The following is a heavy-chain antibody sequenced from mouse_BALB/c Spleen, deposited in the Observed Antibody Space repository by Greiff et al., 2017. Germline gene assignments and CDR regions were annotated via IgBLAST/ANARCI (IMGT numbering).Heavy chain of an antibody. Sequence: DVKLQESGPGLVKPSQSLSLTCSVTGYSITSGYYWNWIRQFPGNKLEWMGYISYDGSNNYNPSLKNRISITRDTSKNQFFLKLNSVTTEDTATYYCARGGLTGTHVWAYWGQGTLVTVSA. CDR1: GYSITSGYY. D-gene: IGHD4-1*01. V-gene: IGHV3-6*02. J-gene: IGHJ3*01. CDR2: ISYDGSN. CDR3: ARGGLTGTHVWAY.